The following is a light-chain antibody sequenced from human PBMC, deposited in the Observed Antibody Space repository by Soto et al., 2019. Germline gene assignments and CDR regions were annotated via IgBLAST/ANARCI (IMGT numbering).Light chain of an antibody. V-gene: IGKV3-11*01. J-gene: IGKJ4*01. Sequence: EIVLTQSPATLSLSPGERATLSCRASQSVSSYFAWYHQKPGPPPRLLLYDASNRTTGIPAMFSGGGSGTYFPLTISSVEPEDFAFYYCQQRSNWPLTFGGGTKVEIK. CDR1: QSVSSY. CDR2: DAS. CDR3: QQRSNWPLT.